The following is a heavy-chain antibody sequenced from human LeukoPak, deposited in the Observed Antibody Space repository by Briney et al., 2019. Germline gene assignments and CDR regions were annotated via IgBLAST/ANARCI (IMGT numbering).Heavy chain of an antibody. V-gene: IGHV4-4*02. CDR1: GGSISSSNW. CDR2: IYHGGST. D-gene: IGHD2-2*01. Sequence: PSETLSLTCAVSGGSISSSNWWSWVRQPPGKGLEWIGEIYHGGSTNYNPSLKSRVTISVDKSKNQFSLKLSSVTAADTAVYYCARWAGDIVVVPAARDWFDPWGQGTLVTVSS. J-gene: IGHJ5*02. CDR3: ARWAGDIVVVPAARDWFDP.